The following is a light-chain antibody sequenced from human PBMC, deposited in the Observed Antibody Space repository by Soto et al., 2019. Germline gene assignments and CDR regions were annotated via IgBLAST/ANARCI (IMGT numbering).Light chain of an antibody. V-gene: IGLV2-23*01. J-gene: IGLJ1*01. CDR1: SSDVGSYNL. CDR2: EAS. CDR3: CSYAGSSTPLI. Sequence: QSVLTQSASVTGSPGQSITIFCTRTSSDVGSYNLVSWYQQHPGKAPKLMIYEASKRPSGVSNRFSGSKSGITASLTISGLQAEDEADYYCCSYAGSSTPLIFGTGTKVTVL.